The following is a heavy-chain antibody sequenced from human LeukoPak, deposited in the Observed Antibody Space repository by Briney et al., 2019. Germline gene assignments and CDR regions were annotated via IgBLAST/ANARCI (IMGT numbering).Heavy chain of an antibody. CDR2: ISSSSTYI. Sequence: GGSLRLSCAASGFTFSSYGMHWVRQAPGKGLEWVSSISSSSTYIYYADSVKGRFTISRDNAKNSVYLQVNSVRAEDTAVYYCARGRYDSSGYYALFDYWGRGTLVTVSS. CDR1: GFTFSSYG. D-gene: IGHD3-22*01. V-gene: IGHV3-21*01. CDR3: ARGRYDSSGYYALFDY. J-gene: IGHJ4*02.